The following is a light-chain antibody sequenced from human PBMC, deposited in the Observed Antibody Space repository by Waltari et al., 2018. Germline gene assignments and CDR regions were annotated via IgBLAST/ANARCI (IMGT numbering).Light chain of an antibody. Sequence: WDQQPPGKAPKLMIYDVSNRPSGVSNRFSGSKSGNTASLTISGLQAEDEADYYCSSYTSSRTLIFGGGTKLTVL. V-gene: IGLV2-14*04. J-gene: IGLJ2*01. CDR3: SSYTSSRTLI. CDR2: DVS.